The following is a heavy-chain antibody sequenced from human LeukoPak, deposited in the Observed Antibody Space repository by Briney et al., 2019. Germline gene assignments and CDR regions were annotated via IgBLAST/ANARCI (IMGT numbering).Heavy chain of an antibody. CDR3: SRDSARRDGYNFDY. CDR2: ISSNGGST. J-gene: IGHJ4*02. V-gene: IGHV3-64*01. D-gene: IGHD5-24*01. Sequence: GGSLRLSCAASGFTFSSYAMHWVRQAPGKGLEYVSAISSNGGSTYYANSVKGRFTISRDNSKNTLYLQMNTLRAEDTALYYCSRDSARRDGYNFDYWGQGTLVTVSS. CDR1: GFTFSSYA.